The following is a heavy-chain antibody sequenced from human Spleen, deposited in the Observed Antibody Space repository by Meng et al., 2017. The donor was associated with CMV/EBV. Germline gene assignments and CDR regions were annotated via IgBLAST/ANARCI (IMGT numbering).Heavy chain of an antibody. CDR1: GYTFTTFD. J-gene: IGHJ3*02. Sequence: ASVKVSCKASGYTFTTFDINWVRQVTGQGLEWMGWINPNSGGTKYAQKFQGRVTMTRDTSIRTAYMELSRLRSDDTAVYYCASHKNVLRFLEWSSDAFDIWGQGTMVTVSS. CDR2: INPNSGGT. D-gene: IGHD3-3*01. CDR3: ASHKNVLRFLEWSSDAFDI. V-gene: IGHV1-2*02.